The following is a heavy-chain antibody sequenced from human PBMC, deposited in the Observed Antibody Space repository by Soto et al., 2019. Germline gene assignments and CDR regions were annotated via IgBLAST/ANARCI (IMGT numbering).Heavy chain of an antibody. V-gene: IGHV3-33*01. CDR2: IWYDGSNK. CDR3: ARGPHYYHSSGYYQEQRDYYYYGMDV. J-gene: IGHJ6*02. Sequence: GGSRRLSCAASGFTFSSYGMHWVRQAPGKGLEWVAVIWYDGSNKYYADSVKGRFTISRDNSKNTLYLQMNSLRAEDTAVYYCARGPHYYHSSGYYQEQRDYYYYGMDVWGQGTTVTVSS. D-gene: IGHD3-22*01. CDR1: GFTFSSYG.